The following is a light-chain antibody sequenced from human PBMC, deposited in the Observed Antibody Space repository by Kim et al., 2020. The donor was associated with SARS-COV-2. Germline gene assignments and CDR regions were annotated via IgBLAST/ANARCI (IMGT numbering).Light chain of an antibody. J-gene: IGLJ2*01. Sequence: RVTNSCTGSSSNIGAGYDVHWYQQLPGTAPKLLIYGNSNRPSGVPDRFSGSKSGTSASLAITGLQAEDEADYYCQYYDSSLSGSVFGGGTQLTVL. CDR2: GNS. V-gene: IGLV1-40*01. CDR3: QYYDSSLSGSV. CDR1: SSNIGAGYD.